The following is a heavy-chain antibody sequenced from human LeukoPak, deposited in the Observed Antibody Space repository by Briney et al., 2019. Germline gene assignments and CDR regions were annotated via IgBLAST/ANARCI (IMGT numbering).Heavy chain of an antibody. CDR3: ARRSRTGFFDY. D-gene: IGHD3-10*01. J-gene: IGHJ4*02. V-gene: IGHV4-39*01. CDR2: IYYSGST. CDR1: GGSFSSNSYY. Sequence: SETLSLTCTVSGGSFSSNSYYWGWIRQPPGKGLEWIGCIYYSGSTYYNPSLKSRVTISVDTSKNQFSLKVSSVTAADTAVYYCARRSRTGFFDYWGQGTLVTVSS.